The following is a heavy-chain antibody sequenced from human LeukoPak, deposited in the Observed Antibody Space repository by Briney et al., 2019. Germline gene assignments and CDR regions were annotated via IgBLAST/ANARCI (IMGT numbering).Heavy chain of an antibody. CDR2: IKQDGSEK. Sequence: PGGSLRLSCAASGFTFSNYWMTWVRQAPGKGLEWEANIKQDGSEKYYVDSVKGRFTISRDNAKNSLYLQMSSLRAEDTAVYYCARVGDYSYFDLWGRGTLVTVSS. CDR1: GFTFSNYW. CDR3: ARVGDYSYFDL. D-gene: IGHD4-17*01. V-gene: IGHV3-7*01. J-gene: IGHJ2*01.